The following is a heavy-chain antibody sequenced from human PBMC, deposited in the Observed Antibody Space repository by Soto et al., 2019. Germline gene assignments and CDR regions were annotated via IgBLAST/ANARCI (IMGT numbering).Heavy chain of an antibody. CDR2: LYYTGST. CDR1: GGSISDFY. CDR3: ARGGGYDFRSSQAPPIDV. J-gene: IGHJ6*02. D-gene: IGHD3-3*01. V-gene: IGHV4-59*01. Sequence: PSETLSLTCNVSGGSISDFYWSWIRQSPGKRLEWIGYLYYTGSTNYNPALKSRVTISLDTSKNQLSLQVRSVTAADTAVYYCARGGGYDFRSSQAPPIDVWGQGTTVTVSS.